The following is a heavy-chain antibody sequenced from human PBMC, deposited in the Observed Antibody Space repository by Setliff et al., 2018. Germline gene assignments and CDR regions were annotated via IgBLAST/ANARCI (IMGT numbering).Heavy chain of an antibody. V-gene: IGHV1-46*01. CDR2: INPGGGST. J-gene: IGHJ4*02. CDR3: ARGSRGFDY. Sequence: ASVKVSCKASGYTFTSYGVSWVRQAPGQGLEWMGMINPGGGSTTYAQKFQDRVAITRDTSASTAYMELSSLTSEDTAVYFCARGSRGFDYWGQGALVTVSS. CDR1: GYTFTSYG.